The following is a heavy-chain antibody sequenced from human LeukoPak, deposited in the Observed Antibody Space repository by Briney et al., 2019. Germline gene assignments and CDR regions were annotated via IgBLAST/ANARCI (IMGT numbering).Heavy chain of an antibody. CDR2: ISSSSSYI. CDR3: ARANSGYDYYYFDY. V-gene: IGHV3-21*01. J-gene: IGHJ4*02. CDR1: GFTFSSYS. D-gene: IGHD5-12*01. Sequence: PGGSLRLSCAASGFTFSSYSLNWVRQAPGKGLEWVSSISSSSSYIYYADSVKGRFPISRDNAKNSLYLQMNSLRAEDTAVYYCARANSGYDYYYFDYWGQGTLVTVSS.